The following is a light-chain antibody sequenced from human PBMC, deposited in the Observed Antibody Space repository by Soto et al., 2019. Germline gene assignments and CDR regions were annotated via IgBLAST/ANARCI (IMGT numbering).Light chain of an antibody. CDR3: QQAYSTPYT. J-gene: IGKJ2*01. Sequence: DIQMTQSPSSLSASVGDRVTITCRASQSISSYLNWYQHKPGRAPKVLIYFASSLQSRVPSRFGGSGSGTDFTLTISSLQPEDCATYYCQQAYSTPYTFGKGTKLEI. CDR1: QSISSY. CDR2: FAS. V-gene: IGKV1-39*01.